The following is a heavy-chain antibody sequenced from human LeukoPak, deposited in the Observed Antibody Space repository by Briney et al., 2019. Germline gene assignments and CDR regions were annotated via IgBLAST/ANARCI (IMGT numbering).Heavy chain of an antibody. CDR1: GDSTSSDRYY. V-gene: IGHV4-39*02. CDR3: ARGRPYSGGYHLDY. Sequence: SETLSLTCSVSGDSTSSDRYYGGWVRQPPGKGLEWIGNIYYSGSTYYNPSLKSRVTMSVDTSKNQFFLKLNSVTAADTAVYYCARGRPYSGGYHLDYWGQGTLVTVSA. CDR2: IYYSGST. D-gene: IGHD1-26*01. J-gene: IGHJ4*02.